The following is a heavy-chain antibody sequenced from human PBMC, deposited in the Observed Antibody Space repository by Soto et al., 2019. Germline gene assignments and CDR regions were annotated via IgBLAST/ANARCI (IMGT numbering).Heavy chain of an antibody. V-gene: IGHV3-13*01. CDR3: ARGGSGYYYGMDV. CDR2: IGTAGDT. CDR1: GFTFSSYD. D-gene: IGHD3-10*01. Sequence: XGSLKLSCSASGFTFSSYDMHWVRQATGKGLEWVSAIGTAGDTYYPGSVKGRFTISRENAKNSLYPQMNSLRAGDTAVYYCARGGSGYYYGMDVWGQGTTVTVSS. J-gene: IGHJ6*02.